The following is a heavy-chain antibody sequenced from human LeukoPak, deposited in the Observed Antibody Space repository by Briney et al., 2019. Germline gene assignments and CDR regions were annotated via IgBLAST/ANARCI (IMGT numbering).Heavy chain of an antibody. CDR1: GFTFSNYE. Sequence: QPGGSLRLSCAASGFTFSNYEMNWVRQAPGKGLEWVSYISSSGTTIYYADSVKGRFAISRDNAKNSLYLQMNSLGVEDTAVYYCVRDRGRYDSSGYYYEGYFDYWGQGTLVTVSS. CDR2: ISSSGTTI. V-gene: IGHV3-48*03. CDR3: VRDRGRYDSSGYYYEGYFDY. J-gene: IGHJ4*02. D-gene: IGHD3-22*01.